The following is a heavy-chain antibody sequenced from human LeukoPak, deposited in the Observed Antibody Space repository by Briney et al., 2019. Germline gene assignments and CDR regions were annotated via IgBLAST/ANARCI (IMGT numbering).Heavy chain of an antibody. D-gene: IGHD3-22*01. CDR2: IYYSGST. V-gene: IGHV4-59*01. Sequence: SETLSLTCTVSGGSIINYYWSWIRQPPGKGLEWLGYIYYSGSTNYNPSLKSRVTISVDTSKNQFSLKLSSVTAADTAVYYCARYYETDAFDIWGQGTMVTVSS. CDR1: GGSIINYY. CDR3: ARYYETDAFDI. J-gene: IGHJ3*02.